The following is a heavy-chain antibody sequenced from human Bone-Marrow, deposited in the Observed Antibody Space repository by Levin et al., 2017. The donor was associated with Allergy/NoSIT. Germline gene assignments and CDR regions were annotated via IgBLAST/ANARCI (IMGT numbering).Heavy chain of an antibody. D-gene: IGHD3-22*01. CDR2: ISNHGGDT. CDR3: VKGFGYNYGSRYFDH. J-gene: IGHJ4*02. Sequence: GESLKISCSTSGFTFRDYSMHWVRQAPGKGLEHVSAISNHGGDTHYGDFVKGRFTLSRDNSKNMLYLQKNSLRHEGAAIYYCVKGFGYNYGSRYFDHWGQGTLVSVSS. V-gene: IGHV3-64D*06. CDR1: GFTFRDYS.